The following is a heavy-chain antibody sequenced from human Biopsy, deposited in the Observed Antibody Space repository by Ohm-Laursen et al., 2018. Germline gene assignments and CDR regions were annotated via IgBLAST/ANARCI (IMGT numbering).Heavy chain of an antibody. CDR2: IFNSANT. Sequence: TLSLTCTVSGGSISSGGSYWSWIRQRPGKGLVWIGYIFNSANTYYNPSLKNLITISGDTSKNQFSLKLNSVTAADTAVYYCARDYDTSGYYYVSWGQGTLVTVSS. CDR1: GGSISSGGSY. J-gene: IGHJ5*02. CDR3: ARDYDTSGYYYVS. V-gene: IGHV4-31*01. D-gene: IGHD3-22*01.